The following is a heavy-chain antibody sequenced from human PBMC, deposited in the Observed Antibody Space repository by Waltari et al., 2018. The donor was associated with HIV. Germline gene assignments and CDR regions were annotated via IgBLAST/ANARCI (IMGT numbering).Heavy chain of an antibody. J-gene: IGHJ4*02. D-gene: IGHD2-15*01. CDR1: GFNFGGYG. V-gene: IGHV3-7*01. Sequence: EVQLEESGGGLVQPGGSLRLPCAVCGFNFGGYGRSWVRQVPGKGLEWVANIKYDGSEVFYADSVKGRFTISRDNEKKVIYLQMNSLRGEDTALYQCVREGRCYCFDYWGQGTLVSVSS. CDR2: IKYDGSEV. CDR3: VREGRCYCFDY.